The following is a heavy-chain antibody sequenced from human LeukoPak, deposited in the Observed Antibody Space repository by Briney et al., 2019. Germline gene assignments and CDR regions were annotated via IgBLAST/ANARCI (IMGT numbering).Heavy chain of an antibody. V-gene: IGHV1-18*01. CDR3: ARGKIAVADPYYFDY. D-gene: IGHD6-19*01. CDR2: ISAYNGNT. Sequence: WASVKVSCKASGYTFTSYGISWVRQAPGQGLEWMGWISAYNGNTDYAQKLQGRVTMTTDTSTSTAYMELRSLRSDDTAMYYCARGKIAVADPYYFDYWGQGTLVTVSS. CDR1: GYTFTSYG. J-gene: IGHJ4*02.